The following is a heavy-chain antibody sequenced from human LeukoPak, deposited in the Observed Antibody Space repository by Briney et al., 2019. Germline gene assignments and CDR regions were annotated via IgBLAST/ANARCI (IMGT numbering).Heavy chain of an antibody. J-gene: IGHJ4*02. V-gene: IGHV1-46*01. Sequence: ASMKVSCKASGYTFTSYYMHWVRQAPGQGLEWMGIINPSGGSTSYAQKFQGRVTMTRDTSTSTVYMELSSLRSEDTAVYYCARDLEVYCGDCYDDYWGQGTLVTVSS. CDR2: INPSGGST. D-gene: IGHD2-21*01. CDR3: ARDLEVYCGDCYDDY. CDR1: GYTFTSYY.